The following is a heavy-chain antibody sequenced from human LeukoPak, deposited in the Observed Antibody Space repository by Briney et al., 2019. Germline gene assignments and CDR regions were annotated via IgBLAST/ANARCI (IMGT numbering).Heavy chain of an antibody. CDR1: GGSFSGYY. V-gene: IGHV4-34*01. CDR3: ARGAVYDFWSGYYRVGAGNWFDP. J-gene: IGHJ5*02. D-gene: IGHD3-3*01. Sequence: SETLSLTCAVYGGSFSGYYWSWIRQPPGKGLEWIGEINHSGSTNYNPSLKSRVTISVDTSKNQFSLKLSSVTAADTAVYYCARGAVYDFWSGYYRVGAGNWFDPWGQGTLVTVSS. CDR2: INHSGST.